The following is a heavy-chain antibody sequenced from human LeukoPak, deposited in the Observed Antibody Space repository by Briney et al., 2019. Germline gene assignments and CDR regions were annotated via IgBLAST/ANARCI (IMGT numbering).Heavy chain of an antibody. J-gene: IGHJ1*01. CDR3: AKILYGEAYFQH. V-gene: IGHV3-21*04. Sequence: GGSLRLSCAASGFTFSSYSMNWVRQAPGKGLEWVSSISSSSSYIYYADSVKGRFTISRDNAKNSLYLQMNSLRAEDTAVYYCAKILYGEAYFQHWGQGTLVTVSS. D-gene: IGHD4-17*01. CDR1: GFTFSSYS. CDR2: ISSSSSYI.